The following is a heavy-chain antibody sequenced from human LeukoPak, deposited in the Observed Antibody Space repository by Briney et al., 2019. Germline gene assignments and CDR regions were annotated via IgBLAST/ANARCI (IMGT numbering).Heavy chain of an antibody. Sequence: ASVKVSCKASGYTFTSYGISWVRQAPGQGLEWMGWISAYNGNTNYAQKLQGRVTMTTDTSTSTAYMELRSLRSDDTAVYYCARDNSDSSGYYYLYYYYYMDVWGKGPRSPSP. CDR1: GYTFTSYG. V-gene: IGHV1-18*01. D-gene: IGHD3-22*01. J-gene: IGHJ6*03. CDR2: ISAYNGNT. CDR3: ARDNSDSSGYYYLYYYYYMDV.